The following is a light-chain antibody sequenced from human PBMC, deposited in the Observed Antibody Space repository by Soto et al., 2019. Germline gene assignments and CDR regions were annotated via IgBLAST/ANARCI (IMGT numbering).Light chain of an antibody. V-gene: IGKV1-33*01. CDR2: DAS. J-gene: IGKJ4*01. CDR1: QDISNY. Sequence: DIQMTQSPSSLSASVGDRVTITCQASQDISNYLNWYQQKPGKAPKLLIYDASNLKTGVPSRFSGSGSGTDFTFTISSLQPEDIATYYCHQYDNLPLTFGGGTKVEIK. CDR3: HQYDNLPLT.